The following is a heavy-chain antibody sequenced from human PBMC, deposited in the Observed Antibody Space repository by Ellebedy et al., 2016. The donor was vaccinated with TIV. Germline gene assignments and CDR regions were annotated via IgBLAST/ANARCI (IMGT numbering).Heavy chain of an antibody. D-gene: IGHD4-17*01. CDR1: GYTFTGYY. Sequence: AASVKVSCKASGYTFTGYYIHWVRQVPGQGLEWMGWIKPNSGGSNSAQRFRGRVAMTRDTSITTAYMELRSLTSDDTAIYYCASGDFGDYRNMDIWGQGTTVTVSS. J-gene: IGHJ6*02. CDR2: IKPNSGGS. V-gene: IGHV1-2*02. CDR3: ASGDFGDYRNMDI.